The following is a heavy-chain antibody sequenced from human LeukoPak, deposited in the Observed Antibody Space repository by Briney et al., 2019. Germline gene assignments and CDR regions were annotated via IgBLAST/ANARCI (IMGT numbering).Heavy chain of an antibody. Sequence: SETLSLTCTVSGGSISSYYWSWIRQPPGKGLEWIGEINHSGSTNYNPSLKSRVTISVDTSKNQFSLKLSSVTAADTAVYYCARGLGQQLVRGVFDYWGQGTLVTVSS. CDR3: ARGLGQQLVRGVFDY. CDR2: INHSGST. CDR1: GGSISSYY. D-gene: IGHD6-6*01. V-gene: IGHV4-34*01. J-gene: IGHJ4*02.